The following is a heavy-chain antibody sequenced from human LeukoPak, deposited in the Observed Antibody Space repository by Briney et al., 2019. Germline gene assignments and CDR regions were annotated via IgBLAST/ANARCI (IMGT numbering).Heavy chain of an antibody. J-gene: IGHJ4*02. CDR3: AGDVRIAVAGGDY. CDR2: IYHSGST. D-gene: IGHD6-19*01. V-gene: IGHV4-38-2*02. CDR1: GYSISSGYY. Sequence: SETLSLTCTVSGYSISSGYYWGWIRQPPGKGLEWIGSIYHSGSTYYNPSLKSRVTISVDTSKNQFSLKPSSVTAADTAVYYCAGDVRIAVAGGDYWGQGTLVTVSS.